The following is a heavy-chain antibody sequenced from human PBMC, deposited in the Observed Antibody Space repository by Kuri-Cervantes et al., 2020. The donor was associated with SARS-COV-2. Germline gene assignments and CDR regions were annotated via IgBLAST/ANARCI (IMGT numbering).Heavy chain of an antibody. Sequence: HWVRQSPGKGMEWVAVISYDVYNTDYADSVKGRLTISRNNSKKTLFLQMHRLRAEDTTVCSCAKGGEEVVGATMVYYYYMDVWGKGNTVTVSS. CDR2: ISYDVYNT. V-gene: IGHV3-30*04. J-gene: IGHJ6*03. D-gene: IGHD1-26*01. CDR3: AKGGEEVVGATMVYYYYMDV.